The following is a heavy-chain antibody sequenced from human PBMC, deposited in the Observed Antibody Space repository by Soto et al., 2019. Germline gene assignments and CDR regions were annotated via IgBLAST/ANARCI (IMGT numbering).Heavy chain of an antibody. Sequence: EVQLVESGGGLVQPGGSVRLSCAASKFTITSYWMHWVRQAPGKGLVWVSRINSDGSSISYADAVKGRFTISRDNAKKTLYLQMNSLGVEETAVYYCAREVSHGYVLRGMEVWGQGTTVTVFS. D-gene: IGHD5-18*01. CDR3: AREVSHGYVLRGMEV. CDR2: INSDGSSI. CDR1: KFTITSYW. V-gene: IGHV3-74*01. J-gene: IGHJ6*02.